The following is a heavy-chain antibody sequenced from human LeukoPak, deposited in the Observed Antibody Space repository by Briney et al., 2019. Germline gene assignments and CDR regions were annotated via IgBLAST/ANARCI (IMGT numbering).Heavy chain of an antibody. CDR1: GFTFSSYG. D-gene: IGHD3-3*01. CDR2: ISYDGSNE. CDR3: AKDSRRITIFGVFDY. J-gene: IGHJ4*02. V-gene: IGHV3-30*18. Sequence: GGSLRLSCAASGFTFSSYGMHWVRQAPGKGLEWGAIISYDGSNEYYADSVKGGFTISRDNSKNTLYLQMNSLRTEDTAVYYCAKDSRRITIFGVFDYWGQGTLVTVSS.